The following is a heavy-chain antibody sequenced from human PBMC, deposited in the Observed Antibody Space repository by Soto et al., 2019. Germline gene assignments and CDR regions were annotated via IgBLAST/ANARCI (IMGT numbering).Heavy chain of an antibody. V-gene: IGHV1-3*01. CDR3: ARVVSHDSGSGDNWFDH. CDR1: GYIFTSYA. D-gene: IGHD3-10*01. CDR2: INPGNGKT. Sequence: QVQLVQSGAAMKKPGASVRVSCKASGYIFTSYAMQWVRQAPGQGLEWMGWINPGNGKTKYSQKFKGRVTITRDTSASPVDMELSSLTSKDTAPYFCARVVSHDSGSGDNWFDHLGQGPRVTVSS. J-gene: IGHJ5*01.